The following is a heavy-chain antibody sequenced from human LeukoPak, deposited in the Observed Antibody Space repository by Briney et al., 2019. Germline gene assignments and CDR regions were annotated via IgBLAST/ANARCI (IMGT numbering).Heavy chain of an antibody. J-gene: IGHJ4*02. CDR3: ARSGITGTTDYFDN. D-gene: IGHD1-20*01. Sequence: GASVKVSCKVSGYTLSELSMHWVRQAPGKGLEWMGIINPSGGSTSYAQKFQGRVTMTRDTSTSTVYMELSSLRSEDTAVYCCARSGITGTTDYFDNWGQGTLVTVSS. CDR1: GYTLSELS. CDR2: INPSGGST. V-gene: IGHV1-46*01.